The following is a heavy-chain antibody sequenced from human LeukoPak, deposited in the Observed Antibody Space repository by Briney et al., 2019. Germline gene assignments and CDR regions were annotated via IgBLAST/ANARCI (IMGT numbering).Heavy chain of an antibody. CDR3: ARIETGGSGGYVFDY. J-gene: IGHJ4*02. CDR1: GRSIGSNSYY. V-gene: IGHV4-39*01. D-gene: IGHD3-16*01. CDR2: IYYSGST. Sequence: PSETLSLTCTVSGRSIGSNSYYWGWIRQPPGKGLEWIGCIYYSGSTYYNPSLKSRVTISVDTSKNQFSLKLSSVTAADTAVYYCARIETGGSGGYVFDYWGQGTLVTVSS.